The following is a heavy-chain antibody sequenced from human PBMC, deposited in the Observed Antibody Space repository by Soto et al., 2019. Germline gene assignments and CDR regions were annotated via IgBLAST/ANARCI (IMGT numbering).Heavy chain of an antibody. J-gene: IGHJ3*02. CDR3: ARDQGVTFGGVIVSDAFDI. Sequence: EVQLVESGGGLVQPGGSLRLSCAASGFTFSSYAMHWVRQAPGKGLEYVSAISSNGGSTYYANSVKGRFTISRDNSKNTLYLQMGCLRAEDMAVYYCARDQGVTFGGVIVSDAFDIWGQGTMVTVSS. D-gene: IGHD3-16*02. CDR2: ISSNGGST. V-gene: IGHV3-64*01. CDR1: GFTFSSYA.